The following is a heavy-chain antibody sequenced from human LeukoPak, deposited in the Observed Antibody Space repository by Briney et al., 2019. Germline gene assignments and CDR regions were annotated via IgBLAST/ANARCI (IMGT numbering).Heavy chain of an antibody. CDR2: INDRGRNI. CDR1: GFTFSSYA. V-gene: IGHV3-23*01. Sequence: GGSLRLSCAASGFTFSSYAMGWVRQAPGKGLEWVSAINDRGRNINYADSVKGRFTISRDNSKNTLYLQMNSLRVEDTAIYYCGKSDYGYWFDPWGQGTLVTVSS. D-gene: IGHD4-17*01. CDR3: GKSDYGYWFDP. J-gene: IGHJ5*02.